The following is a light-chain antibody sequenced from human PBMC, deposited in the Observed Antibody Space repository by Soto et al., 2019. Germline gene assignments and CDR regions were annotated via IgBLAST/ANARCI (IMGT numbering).Light chain of an antibody. J-gene: IGKJ1*01. Sequence: IVLTQSPATLSXSXXXXXTXSXRASQNISNYLIWYQQKPGQAPRLLIYDVSNRATGIPARFSGSGSGTDFTLTISRLEPEDFAVYYCQQYGSSGTFGQGTKVDIK. CDR3: QQYGSSGT. CDR1: QNISNY. V-gene: IGKV3-11*01. CDR2: DVS.